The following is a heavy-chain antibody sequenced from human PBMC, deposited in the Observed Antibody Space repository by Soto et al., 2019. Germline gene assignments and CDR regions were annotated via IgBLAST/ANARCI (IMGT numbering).Heavy chain of an antibody. CDR1: GFTFSSYA. CDR2: ISGSGGST. Sequence: EVQLLESGGGLVQPGGSLRLSCAASGFTFSSYAMSWVRQAPGKGLEWVSAISGSGGSTYYADSVKGRFTISRDNSKNTLYLQMNNLRAEDTAVYDCAKAAKKYQLPSPFDYWGQGTLVTVSS. CDR3: AKAAKKYQLPSPFDY. J-gene: IGHJ4*02. D-gene: IGHD2-2*01. V-gene: IGHV3-23*01.